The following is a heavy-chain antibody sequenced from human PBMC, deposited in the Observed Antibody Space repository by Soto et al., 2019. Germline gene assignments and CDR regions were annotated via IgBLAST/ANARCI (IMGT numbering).Heavy chain of an antibody. CDR1: GYSFTSYW. Sequence: ESLKISCKGSGYSFTSYWIGWVRQMPGKGLESMGIIYPGDSDTRYSPSFQGQVTISADKSISTAYLQWSSLKASDTAMYYCARTAAADKYYYGMDFWGQGTKVTVSS. CDR2: IYPGDSDT. J-gene: IGHJ6*02. CDR3: ARTAAADKYYYGMDF. D-gene: IGHD6-13*01. V-gene: IGHV5-51*01.